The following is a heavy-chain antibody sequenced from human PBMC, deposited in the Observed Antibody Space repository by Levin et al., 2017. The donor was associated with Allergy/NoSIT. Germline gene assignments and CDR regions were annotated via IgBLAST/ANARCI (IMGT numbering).Heavy chain of an antibody. J-gene: IGHJ4*02. CDR3: ATRIAVAGRDYYFGY. Sequence: GGSLRLSCAASGFTFSDYYMSWIRQAPGKGLEWISYIRSSGSTIYYADSVKGRFTISRDNAKNSLYLQMNSLRAEDTAVYYCATRIAVAGRDYYFGYWGQGTLVTVSS. D-gene: IGHD6-19*01. V-gene: IGHV3-11*01. CDR1: GFTFSDYY. CDR2: IRSSGSTI.